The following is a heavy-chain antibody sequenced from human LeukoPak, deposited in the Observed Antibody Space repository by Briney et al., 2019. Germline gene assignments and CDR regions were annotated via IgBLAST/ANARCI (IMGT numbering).Heavy chain of an antibody. CDR1: GFTFSSYD. J-gene: IGHJ4*02. Sequence: GGSLRLSCAASGFTFSSYDTTWVRQAPGKGLEWVSAISGNGGSTYYADSVRGRFTLSRDNSKNTLYLQMNSLRAEDTAVYYCAKATGAFSYDTPDYWGQGTLVTVSS. D-gene: IGHD3-16*01. CDR2: ISGNGGST. CDR3: AKATGAFSYDTPDY. V-gene: IGHV3-23*01.